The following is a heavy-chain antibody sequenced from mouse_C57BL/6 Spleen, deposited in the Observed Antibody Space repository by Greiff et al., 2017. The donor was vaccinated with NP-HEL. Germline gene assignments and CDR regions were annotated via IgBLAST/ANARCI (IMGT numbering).Heavy chain of an antibody. CDR2: ISDGGSYT. V-gene: IGHV5-4*01. CDR3: ARDKDYGSTSYYFDY. CDR1: GFTFSSYA. D-gene: IGHD1-1*01. Sequence: DVMLVESGGGLVKPGGSLKLSCAASGFTFSSYAMSWVRQTPEKRLKWVATISDGGSYTYYPDNVKGRFTISRDNAKNNLYLQMSHLKSEDTAMYYCARDKDYGSTSYYFDYWGQGTTLTVSS. J-gene: IGHJ2*01.